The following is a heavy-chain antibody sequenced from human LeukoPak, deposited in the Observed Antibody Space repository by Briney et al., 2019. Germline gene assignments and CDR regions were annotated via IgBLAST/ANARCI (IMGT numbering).Heavy chain of an antibody. J-gene: IGHJ5*02. D-gene: IGHD2-2*01. V-gene: IGHV4-4*07. Sequence: SETLSLTCTVSGDSITSYYWSWIRQPAGKALEWIGRISSGGTTKYNPSLSSRVTMSVDTSKNQFSLKLNSVTAADTAVYHCARGGYYCSSASCYAWFDPWGQGTLVTVSS. CDR3: ARGGYYCSSASCYAWFDP. CDR1: GDSITSYY. CDR2: ISSGGTT.